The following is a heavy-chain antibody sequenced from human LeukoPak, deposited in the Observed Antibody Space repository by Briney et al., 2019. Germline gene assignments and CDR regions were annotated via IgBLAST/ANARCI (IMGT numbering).Heavy chain of an antibody. CDR2: ISSDGSNK. CDR3: AREVGQLQLVRYYYYGMDV. J-gene: IGHJ6*02. V-gene: IGHV3-30-3*01. Sequence: GGSLRLSCAASGFTFSSYAMYWVRQAPGMRLEWVAVISSDGSNKYYADSVKGRFTISRDNSKNTLYLQMNSLTTEDTAVYYCAREVGQLQLVRYYYYGMDVWGQGTTVTVSS. D-gene: IGHD6-13*01. CDR1: GFTFSSYA.